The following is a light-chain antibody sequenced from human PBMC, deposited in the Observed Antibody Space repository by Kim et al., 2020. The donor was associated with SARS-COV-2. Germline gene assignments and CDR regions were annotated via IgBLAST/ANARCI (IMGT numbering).Light chain of an antibody. CDR2: DAS. CDR1: QSVSSY. J-gene: IGKJ2*01. Sequence: EIVLTQSPATLSLSPGERATLSCRASQSVSSYLAWYQQKPGQAPRLLIFDASNRATGIPARFSGSGSGTDFTLTISSQEPEDFAVYYCQQRSSWLYTFGQGTKLEI. CDR3: QQRSSWLYT. V-gene: IGKV3-11*01.